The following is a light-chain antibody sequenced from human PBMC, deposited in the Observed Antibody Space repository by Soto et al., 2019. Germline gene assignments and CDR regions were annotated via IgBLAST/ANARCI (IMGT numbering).Light chain of an antibody. J-gene: IGLJ1*01. CDR1: KLGDKS. CDR2: QDN. V-gene: IGLV3-1*01. CDR3: QAWDSSTAV. Sequence: LTQPPSVSVSPGQTASITCSGDKLGDKSASWYQQKPGQSPVLVIYQDNIRPSGIPERFSGSNSGNTATLTISGTQAMDEADYYCQAWDSSTAVFGTGTKVTVL.